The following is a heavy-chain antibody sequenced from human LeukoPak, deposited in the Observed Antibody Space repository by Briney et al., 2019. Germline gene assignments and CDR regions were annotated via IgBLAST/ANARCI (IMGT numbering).Heavy chain of an antibody. J-gene: IGHJ4*02. Sequence: PGGSLRLSCTASGFTVSTYALHWVRQAPGKGLEWVAVISYDGSNNYYADSVKGRFTISRDNSKNTLYLQMNSLRTEDTAVYYCARDWSSFDYWGQGTLVTVSS. D-gene: IGHD3-3*01. CDR3: ARDWSSFDY. CDR1: GFTVSTYA. V-gene: IGHV3-30-3*01. CDR2: ISYDGSNN.